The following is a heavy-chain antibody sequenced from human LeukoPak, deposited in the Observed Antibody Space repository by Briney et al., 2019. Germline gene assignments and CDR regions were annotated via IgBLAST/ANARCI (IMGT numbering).Heavy chain of an antibody. V-gene: IGHV7-4-1*02. CDR2: INTNTGNP. D-gene: IGHD3/OR15-3a*01. CDR1: GYTFTTYA. Sequence: ASVKVSCKASGYTFTTYAMNWVRQAPGQGLEWMGWINTNTGNPTYAQGFTGRFVFSLDTSVSTAYLQISSLKAEDTAVYYCAREFTRVTWTWFDPWGQGTLVTVSS. CDR3: AREFTRVTWTWFDP. J-gene: IGHJ5*01.